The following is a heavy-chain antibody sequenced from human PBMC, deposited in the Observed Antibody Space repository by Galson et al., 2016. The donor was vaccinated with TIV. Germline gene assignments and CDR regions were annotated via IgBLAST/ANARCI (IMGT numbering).Heavy chain of an antibody. CDR1: GFSFRSYV. CDR3: AKVGKSGDYSWDAFDV. CDR2: LSLSGAYT. V-gene: IGHV3-23*01. D-gene: IGHD1-26*01. J-gene: IGHJ3*01. Sequence: SLRLSCAASGFSFRSYVMSWVRLAPGKRLEWVSSLSLSGAYTYYADSVKGRFTISRDNAKYTLFLQLNSLRAGDTAIYYCAKVGKSGDYSWDAFDVWGQGTVVTVSS.